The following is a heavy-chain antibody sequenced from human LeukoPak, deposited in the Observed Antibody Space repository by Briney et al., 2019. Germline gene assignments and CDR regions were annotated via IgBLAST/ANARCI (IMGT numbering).Heavy chain of an antibody. D-gene: IGHD3-9*01. CDR2: IRSKAYGGTT. Sequence: GGSLRLSCTASGFTFGDYAMSWVGQAPGKGLEWVGFIRSKAYGGTTEYAASVKGRFTISRDDSKSIAYLQMNSLKTEDTAVYYCTRLRGEYDILTGYHYYYYGMDVWGKGTTVTVSS. CDR1: GFTFGDYA. J-gene: IGHJ6*04. V-gene: IGHV3-49*04. CDR3: TRLRGEYDILTGYHYYYYGMDV.